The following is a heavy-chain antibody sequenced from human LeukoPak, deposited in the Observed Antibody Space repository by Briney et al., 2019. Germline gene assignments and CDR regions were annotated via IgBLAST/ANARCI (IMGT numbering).Heavy chain of an antibody. D-gene: IGHD3-10*01. CDR1: GFIFSDYY. CDR2: ISSSGSTM. V-gene: IGHV3-11*01. CDR3: TRFGDYGEY. J-gene: IGHJ4*02. Sequence: PGGSLRLSCAASGFIFSDYYMSWIRQAPGKGLEWVSYISSSGSTMYYTDSVKGRFTISRDNAKDSLYLQMNSLRAEDSALYYCTRFGDYGEYWGQGTLVTVSS.